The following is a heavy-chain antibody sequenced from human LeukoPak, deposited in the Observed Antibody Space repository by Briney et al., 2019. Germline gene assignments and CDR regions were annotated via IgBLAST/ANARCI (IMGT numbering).Heavy chain of an antibody. J-gene: IGHJ5*02. Sequence: LQTLSLTCAISGDSVSSNSAAWNWIRQSPSRGLEWLGRTYYRSKWYNDYAVSVKSRITINPDTSKNQFSLQLNSVTPEDTAVYYCAFGYCSGGSCYSGNWFDPWGQGTLVTVSS. CDR1: GDSVSSNSAA. V-gene: IGHV6-1*01. CDR3: AFGYCSGGSCYSGNWFDP. D-gene: IGHD2-15*01. CDR2: TYYRSKWYN.